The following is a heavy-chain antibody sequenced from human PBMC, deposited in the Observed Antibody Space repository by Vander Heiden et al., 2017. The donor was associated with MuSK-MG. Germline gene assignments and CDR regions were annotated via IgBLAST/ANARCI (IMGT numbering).Heavy chain of an antibody. CDR3: VTDRKANIADDGKAIIRFDH. CDR1: GGSIINDDHL. D-gene: IGHD3-3*01. J-gene: IGHJ4*02. CDR2: VHHSGGY. Sequence: QRQEWGPGLVKPSETLCPTCSVSGGSIINDDHLWGWIRQPSREGMEWMGSVHHSGGYLPNSSLKSRVTMTADTSKNVFSLRLASVTAADTSVYYCVTDRKANIADDGKAIIRFDHWGPGSLVTVSS. V-gene: IGHV4-39*07.